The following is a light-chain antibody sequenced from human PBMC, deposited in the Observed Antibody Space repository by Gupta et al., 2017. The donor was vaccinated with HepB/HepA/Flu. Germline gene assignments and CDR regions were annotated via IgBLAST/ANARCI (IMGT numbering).Light chain of an antibody. CDR2: EAS. V-gene: IGKV1-33*01. CDR1: QDISNY. CDR3: QQYNNYPLT. Sequence: DIQMTQSPSSLSASVGDRVTITCQASQDISNYLNWYQQKPGKAPKLLIYEASNLETGVPSRFSGSGSGTELTLTISSLQPEDIATYFCQQYNNYPLTFGGGTKVEI. J-gene: IGKJ4*01.